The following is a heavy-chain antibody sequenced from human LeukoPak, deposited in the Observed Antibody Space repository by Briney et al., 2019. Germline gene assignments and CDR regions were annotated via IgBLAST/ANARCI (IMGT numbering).Heavy chain of an antibody. CDR1: GFTFSSYS. D-gene: IGHD6-13*01. CDR2: ISSSSSYI. V-gene: IGHV3-21*01. J-gene: IGHJ6*02. CDR3: ARGNIAAAGDLYYYYYGMDV. Sequence: GGSLRLSCAASGFTFSSYSMNWVRQAPGKGLEWVSSISSSSSYIYYADSVKGRFTISRDNAKNSLYLQMNGLRAEDTAVYYCARGNIAAAGDLYYYYYGMDVWGQGTTVTVSS.